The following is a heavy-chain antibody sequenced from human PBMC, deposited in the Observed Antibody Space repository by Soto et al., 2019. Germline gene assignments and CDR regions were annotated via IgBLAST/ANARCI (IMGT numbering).Heavy chain of an antibody. V-gene: IGHV2-5*01. D-gene: IGHD6-13*01. J-gene: IGHJ5*02. Sequence: QITLKESGPTLVKPTQTLTLTCTFSGFSLSTSGVGVGWIRQPPGKALEWLALIYWNDDKRYSPSLKSRLTITKDTSKNQVVLTMTNMDPVDTATDYCAHSTPAAGIRVWFDPWGQGTLVTVSS. CDR3: AHSTPAAGIRVWFDP. CDR2: IYWNDDK. CDR1: GFSLSTSGVG.